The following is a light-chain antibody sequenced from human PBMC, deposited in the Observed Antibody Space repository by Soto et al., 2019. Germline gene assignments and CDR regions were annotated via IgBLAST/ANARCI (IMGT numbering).Light chain of an antibody. CDR1: SSDIGHYDY. CDR3: CSLTTSHTEA. CDR2: HVT. Sequence: QSALAQPASVSGSPGQSITISCTGTSSDIGHYDYVSWYQQHPGKAPKLMIYHVTYRPSGVSNRYSSSKSGNSASLTISGLQADDGADYYCCSLTTSHTEAFGSGTKVTVL. J-gene: IGLJ1*01. V-gene: IGLV2-14*03.